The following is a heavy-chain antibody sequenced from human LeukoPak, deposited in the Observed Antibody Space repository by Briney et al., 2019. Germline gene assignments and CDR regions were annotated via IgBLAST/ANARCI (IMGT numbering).Heavy chain of an antibody. D-gene: IGHD3-22*01. CDR3: ARVPYYYDSSGYSQ. V-gene: IGHV4-59*12. CDR1: GGSISSYY. Sequence: SETLSLTCTVSGGSISSYYWSWIRRPPGKGLEWIGYIYYSGSTNYNPSLKSRVTISVDTSKNQFSLKLSSVTAADTAVYYCARVPYYYDSSGYSQWGQGTLVTVSS. CDR2: IYYSGST. J-gene: IGHJ4*02.